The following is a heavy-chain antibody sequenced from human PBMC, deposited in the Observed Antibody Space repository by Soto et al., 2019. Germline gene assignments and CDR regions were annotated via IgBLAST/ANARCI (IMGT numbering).Heavy chain of an antibody. J-gene: IGHJ6*02. CDR3: AGSGYYHNSGMDV. Sequence: SETLSLTCTVSGGSISSYYWSWIRQPPWKGLEWIGDIYYSGSTYYNPSLKGRVTISIDTSRKQFSLKLNSVTAADTAVYYCAGSGYYHNSGMDVWGQGTTVTVSS. D-gene: IGHD3-22*01. CDR1: GGSISSYY. CDR2: IYYSGST. V-gene: IGHV4-59*08.